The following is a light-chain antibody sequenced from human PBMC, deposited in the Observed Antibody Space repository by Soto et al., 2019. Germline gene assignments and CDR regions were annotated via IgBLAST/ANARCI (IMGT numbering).Light chain of an antibody. CDR2: EVS. V-gene: IGLV2-8*01. CDR3: SSYAGSNEGV. Sequence: QSALTQPPSASGSPGQSVTISCTGTSSDVGGYNYVSWYQQYPGKAPKLMIYEVSKRPSGVPDRFSGSKSGNTASLTVSGLQAEDEADYYCSSYAGSNEGVFGTVTKLTVL. J-gene: IGLJ1*01. CDR1: SSDVGGYNY.